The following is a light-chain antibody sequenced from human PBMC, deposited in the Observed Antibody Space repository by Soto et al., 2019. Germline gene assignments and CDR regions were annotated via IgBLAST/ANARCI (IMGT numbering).Light chain of an antibody. CDR3: CSFAGSYYV. CDR2: DVN. J-gene: IGLJ1*01. Sequence: QSVLTQPRSVSGSPAQSVAISCSGTASDVAGYNYVTWYQQYPGKAPKLMIYDVNKRPSGVPDRFSGSKSGNTASLIISGLQAEDEADYYCCSFAGSYYVFGTGTKVTVL. CDR1: ASDVAGYNY. V-gene: IGLV2-11*01.